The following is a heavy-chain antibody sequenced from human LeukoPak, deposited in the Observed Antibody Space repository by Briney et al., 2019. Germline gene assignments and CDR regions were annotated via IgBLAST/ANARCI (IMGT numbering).Heavy chain of an antibody. J-gene: IGHJ4*02. CDR3: ARGEGHFDY. CDR2: IYHSGST. CDR1: GGSISSGGYS. Sequence: PSQTLSLTCAVSGGSISSGGYSWSWIRQPPGKGLEWIGYIYHSGSTYYNPSHKSRVTISVDRSKNQFSLKLSSVTAADTAVYYCARGEGHFDYWGQGTVVSVSS. V-gene: IGHV4-30-2*01.